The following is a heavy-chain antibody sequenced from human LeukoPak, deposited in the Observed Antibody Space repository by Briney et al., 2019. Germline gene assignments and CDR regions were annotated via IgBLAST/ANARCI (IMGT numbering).Heavy chain of an antibody. CDR1: GGSFSGYY. CDR2: IKHSGST. D-gene: IGHD5-18*01. V-gene: IGHV4-34*01. Sequence: SETLSLTCAVYGGSFSGYYWSWIRQPPGEGLEWIGEIKHSGSTNYNPSLKSRVTISVDTSKNQFSLKLSSVTAADTAVYYCARGSTARRHWFDPWGQGTLVTVSS. J-gene: IGHJ5*02. CDR3: ARGSTARRHWFDP.